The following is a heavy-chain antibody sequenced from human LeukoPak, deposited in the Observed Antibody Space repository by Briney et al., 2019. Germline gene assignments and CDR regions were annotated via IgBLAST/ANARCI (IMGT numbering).Heavy chain of an antibody. CDR2: IKHDASET. Sequence: GGSLRLSCAASGFTFSTSWMSWVRQAPGKGLEWVANIKHDASETNYVDSVKGRFTISRDNAKNSLYLQTNSLRAEDTAVYYCARPRVPDSWGQGTLVTVSS. J-gene: IGHJ4*02. CDR3: ARPRVPDS. CDR1: GFTFSTSW. V-gene: IGHV3-7*01.